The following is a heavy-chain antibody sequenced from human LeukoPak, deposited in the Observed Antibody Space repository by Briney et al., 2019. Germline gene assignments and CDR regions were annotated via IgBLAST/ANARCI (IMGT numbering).Heavy chain of an antibody. V-gene: IGHV4-59*01. CDR2: IYYSGST. J-gene: IGHJ4*02. D-gene: IGHD3-3*01. CDR3: ASISFWSGYYSFDY. CDR1: GGSISSYY. Sequence: SETLSLTCTVSGGSISSYYWSWIRQPPGKGLEWIGYIYYSGSTNYNPSLKSRVTISVDTPKNQFSLKLSSVTAADTAVYYCASISFWSGYYSFDYWGQGTLVTVSS.